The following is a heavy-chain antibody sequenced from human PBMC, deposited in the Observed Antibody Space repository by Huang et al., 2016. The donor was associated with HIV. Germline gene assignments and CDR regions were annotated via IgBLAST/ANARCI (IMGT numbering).Heavy chain of an antibody. Sequence: QVQLQESGPGLVKPSETLSLTGIVSGASIHSRCYYWGWIRPPPGRGLEWLGSMSYSVRTYYNPSLKSRVTMSVDTSKNEFSLKLRSVTAADTAVYYCARHAGSSRRYYFDYWGRGTLVTVSS. D-gene: IGHD6-13*01. CDR1: GASIHSRCYY. J-gene: IGHJ4*02. CDR2: MSYSVRT. CDR3: ARHAGSSRRYYFDY. V-gene: IGHV4-39*01.